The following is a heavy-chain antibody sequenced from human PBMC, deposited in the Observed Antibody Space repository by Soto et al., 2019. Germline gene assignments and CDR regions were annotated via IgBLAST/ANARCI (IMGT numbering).Heavy chain of an antibody. J-gene: IGHJ4*02. CDR1: GYTFTSYG. Sequence: QVQLVQSGAEVKKPGASVKVSCKASGYTFTSYGISWVRQAPGQGLEWMGWISAYNGNTNYAQKLQGRVTMTTDTATSTAYMELRSLRSDDTAVYYCVRDHVLAEGQWLDKNFDYWGQGTLVTVSS. D-gene: IGHD6-19*01. V-gene: IGHV1-18*01. CDR3: VRDHVLAEGQWLDKNFDY. CDR2: ISAYNGNT.